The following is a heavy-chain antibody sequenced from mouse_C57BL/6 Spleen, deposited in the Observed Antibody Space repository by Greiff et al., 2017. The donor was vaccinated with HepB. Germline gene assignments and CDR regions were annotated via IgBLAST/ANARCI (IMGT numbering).Heavy chain of an antibody. D-gene: IGHD1-1*01. CDR3: AREGDYYGSRGAWFAY. J-gene: IGHJ3*01. CDR2: IYPRDGST. V-gene: IGHV1-85*01. Sequence: VQLQESGPELVKPGASVKLSCQASGYTFTSYDLNWVKQRPGQGLEWIGWIYPRDGSTKYNEKFKGKATLTVDPSSSTAYMELHSLTSEDSAVYFCAREGDYYGSRGAWFAYWGQGTLVTVSA. CDR1: GYTFTSYD.